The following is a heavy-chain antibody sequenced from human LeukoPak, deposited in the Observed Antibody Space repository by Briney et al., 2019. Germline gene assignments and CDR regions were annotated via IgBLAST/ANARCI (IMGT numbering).Heavy chain of an antibody. CDR3: ARADYYYDSSGYYPVVRYNWFDP. D-gene: IGHD3-22*01. Sequence: ASVKVSCKASGYTFTGYYMHWVRQAPGQGLEWMGWINPNSGGTNYAQKFQGRVTMTRDTSISTAYMELSRLRSDDTAVYYCARADYYYDSSGYYPVVRYNWFDPWGQGTLVTVSS. J-gene: IGHJ5*02. CDR2: INPNSGGT. CDR1: GYTFTGYY. V-gene: IGHV1-2*02.